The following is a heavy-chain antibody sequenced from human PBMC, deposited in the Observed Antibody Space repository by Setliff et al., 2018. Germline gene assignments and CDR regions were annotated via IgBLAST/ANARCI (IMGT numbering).Heavy chain of an antibody. CDR1: GGTFSRYA. CDR2: SIPMYRTT. V-gene: IGHV1-69*05. J-gene: IGHJ5*02. D-gene: IGHD1-26*01. Sequence: SVKVSCKASGGTFSRYAISWVRQAPGQGLEWMGGSIPMYRTTKYAQKFQGRVTITTDESTTTAYMELSSLRSEDTAFYYCVRSGKFGMRFWFDQWGLGTLVTVSS. CDR3: VRSGKFGMRFWFDQ.